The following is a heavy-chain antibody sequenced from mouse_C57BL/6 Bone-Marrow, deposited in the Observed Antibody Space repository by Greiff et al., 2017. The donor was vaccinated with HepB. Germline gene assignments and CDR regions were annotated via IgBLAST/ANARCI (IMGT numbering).Heavy chain of an antibody. CDR1: GYTFTSYG. CDR3: ARERFDY. J-gene: IGHJ3*01. V-gene: IGHV1-81*01. CDR2: IYPRSGNT. Sequence: VQRVESGAELARPGASVKLSCKASGYTFTSYGISWVKQRTGQGLEWIGEIYPRSGNTYYNEKFKGTATLTADKSSSTAYMELRSLTSEDSAVYFCARERFDYWGQGTLVTVSA.